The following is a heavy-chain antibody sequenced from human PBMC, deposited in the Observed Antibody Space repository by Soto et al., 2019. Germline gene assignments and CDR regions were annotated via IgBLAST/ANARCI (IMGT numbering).Heavy chain of an antibody. CDR2: IIPIFGTA. CDR1: GGTFSSYA. J-gene: IGHJ4*02. D-gene: IGHD2-2*01. CDR3: ARESQRKYCSSTSCYSFDY. Sequence: ASVKVSCKASGGTFSSYAISWVRQAPGQGLEWMGGIIPIFGTANYAQKFQGRVTITADESTSTAYMELSSLRSEDTAVYYCARESQRKYCSSTSCYSFDYWGQGTLVTVSS. V-gene: IGHV1-69*13.